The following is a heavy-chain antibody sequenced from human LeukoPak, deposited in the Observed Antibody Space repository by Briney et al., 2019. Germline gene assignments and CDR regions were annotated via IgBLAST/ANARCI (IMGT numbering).Heavy chain of an antibody. J-gene: IGHJ4*02. CDR1: GFTFSGSA. Sequence: GGSLRLSCAASGFTFSGSAMHWVRQASGKGLEWVGRIRSKANSYATAYAASVKGRFTISRDDSKNTLFLQMDSLRAEDTAVYYCAKDSGKYSDDYWGQGTLVTVS. CDR3: AKDSGKYSDDY. CDR2: IRSKANSYAT. D-gene: IGHD1-26*01. V-gene: IGHV3-73*01.